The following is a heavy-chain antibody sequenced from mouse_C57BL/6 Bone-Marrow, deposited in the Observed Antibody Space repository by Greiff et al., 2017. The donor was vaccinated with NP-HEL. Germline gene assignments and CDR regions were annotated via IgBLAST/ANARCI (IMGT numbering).Heavy chain of an antibody. D-gene: IGHD4-1*01. V-gene: IGHV1-39*01. CDR3: ASYWAPLYLDV. Sequence: EVQLVESGPELVKPGASVKISCTASGYSFTDYNMNWVKQSTGKSLEWIGVINPNYGTTRYNQKFKGKATLTVDQSSSTAYMQLNSLTSEDSAVYYCASYWAPLYLDVWGTGTTVTVSA. CDR1: GYSFTDYN. CDR2: INPNYGTT. J-gene: IGHJ1*03.